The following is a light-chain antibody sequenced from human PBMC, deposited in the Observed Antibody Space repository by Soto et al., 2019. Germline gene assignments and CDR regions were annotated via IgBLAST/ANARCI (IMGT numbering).Light chain of an antibody. V-gene: IGKV3-11*01. CDR2: DAS. CDR3: QQRSNWPRT. CDR1: QSVGSS. J-gene: IGKJ2*01. Sequence: EIVLTQSPATLSLSPGERATLSCRASQSVGSSLAWFQHKPGQAPRLLIYDASNRATGIPARFSGSGSGTDFTLTISSLEPEDFAVYYCQQRSNWPRTFGQGTKLESK.